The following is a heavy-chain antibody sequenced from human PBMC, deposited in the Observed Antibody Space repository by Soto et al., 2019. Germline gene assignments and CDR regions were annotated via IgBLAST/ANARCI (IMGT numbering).Heavy chain of an antibody. D-gene: IGHD3-22*01. CDR3: ARALRDYYDSSGYYAALRY. V-gene: IGHV3-21*01. Sequence: GGSLRLSCAASGFTFTRYSMNWVRQAPGKGLEWVSSISSTTNYIYYADSVKGRFTISRDNSKNTLYLQMNSLRAEDTAVYYCARALRDYYDSSGYYAALRYWGQGTLVTVSS. J-gene: IGHJ4*02. CDR2: ISSTTNYI. CDR1: GFTFTRYS.